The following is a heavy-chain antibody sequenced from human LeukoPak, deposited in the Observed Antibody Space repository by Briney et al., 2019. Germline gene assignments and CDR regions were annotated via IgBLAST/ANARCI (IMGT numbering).Heavy chain of an antibody. J-gene: IGHJ6*02. CDR2: IIPILGIA. V-gene: IGHV1-69*04. Sequence: ASVKVSCKASGGTFTSYAISWVRQAPGQGLEWMGRIIPILGIANYAQKFQERVTITRDMSTSTAYMELSSLRSEDTAVYYCAAAGRYYVWGSYRPQSNGMDVWGQGTTVTVSS. CDR3: AAAGRYYVWGSYRPQSNGMDV. D-gene: IGHD3-16*02. CDR1: GGTFTSYA.